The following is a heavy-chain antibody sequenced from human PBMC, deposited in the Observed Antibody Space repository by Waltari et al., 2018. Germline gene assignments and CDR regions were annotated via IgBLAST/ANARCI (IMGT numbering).Heavy chain of an antibody. V-gene: IGHV3-74*01. D-gene: IGHD6-19*01. Sequence: EVQLVESGGGLVQPGGSLRLSCAASGFTFSSYWMHWVRQAPGTGLVWVSRINSDGSSTSYAASVKGLFTISRDNAKNTLYLQMNSLRAEATAVYYCARAGRGWYAPYDAFDIWGQGTMVTVSS. CDR3: ARAGRGWYAPYDAFDI. CDR1: GFTFSSYW. CDR2: INSDGSST. J-gene: IGHJ3*02.